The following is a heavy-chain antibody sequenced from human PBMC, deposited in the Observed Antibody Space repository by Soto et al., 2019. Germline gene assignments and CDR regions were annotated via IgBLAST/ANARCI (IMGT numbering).Heavy chain of an antibody. CDR1: GGSISSGGYY. J-gene: IGHJ4*01. D-gene: IGHD4-4*01. V-gene: IGHV4-31*01. CDR2: IYYSGST. Sequence: QVQLQESGPGLVKPSQTLSLTCTVSGGSISSGGYYWSWIRQHPGKRLERIGYIYYSGSTYYDPSNNGQVTQSVDTTKTQISMKPSSMNAAGTALYYSAGTWRDYSSPLLDFDYWGQGTLVTVSS. CDR3: AGTWRDYSSPLLDFDY.